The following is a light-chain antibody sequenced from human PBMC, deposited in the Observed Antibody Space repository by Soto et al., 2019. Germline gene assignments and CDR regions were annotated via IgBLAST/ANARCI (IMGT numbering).Light chain of an antibody. Sequence: QSVLTPPRSVSGSPGQSVTISCTGTSSDVGGYNYVSWYQQYPGKAPKVMIYAVTKRPSGVPDRISGSKSGNTASLTISGLQAEDEADYYCCSYAGSYTHYVFGTGTKVTVL. CDR2: AVT. V-gene: IGLV2-11*01. CDR1: SSDVGGYNY. J-gene: IGLJ1*01. CDR3: CSYAGSYTHYV.